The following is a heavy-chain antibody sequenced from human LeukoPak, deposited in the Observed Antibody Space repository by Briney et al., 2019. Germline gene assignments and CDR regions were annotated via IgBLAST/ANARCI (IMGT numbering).Heavy chain of an antibody. Sequence: GGSLRLFCAASGFTFRTYAMSWVRQAPGKGLEWVSAISGSGGSTYYADSVKGRFTISRDNSKNTLYLQMNSLRAEDTSIYFCAKALEQETVIALDSWGQGTLVTVSS. CDR2: ISGSGGST. D-gene: IGHD6-13*01. CDR1: GFTFRTYA. J-gene: IGHJ4*02. V-gene: IGHV3-23*01. CDR3: AKALEQETVIALDS.